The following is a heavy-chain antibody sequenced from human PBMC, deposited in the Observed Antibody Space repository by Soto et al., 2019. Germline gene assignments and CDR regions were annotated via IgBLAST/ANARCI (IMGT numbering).Heavy chain of an antibody. V-gene: IGHV4-34*01. Sequence: ASETLSLTCAVYGGSFSGYYWSWIRQPPGKGLEWIGEINHSGSTNYNPSLKSRVTISVDTSKNQFSLKLSSVTAADTAVYYCARGPLGELLPFDYWGQGTLVTVSS. J-gene: IGHJ4*02. CDR2: INHSGST. CDR3: ARGPLGELLPFDY. D-gene: IGHD1-26*01. CDR1: GGSFSGYY.